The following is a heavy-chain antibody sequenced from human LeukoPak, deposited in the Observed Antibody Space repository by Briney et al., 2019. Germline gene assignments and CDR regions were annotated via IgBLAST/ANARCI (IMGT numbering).Heavy chain of an antibody. CDR1: GGSISSSSYY. CDR2: IYYSGST. D-gene: IGHD1-1*01. Sequence: SETLSLTCTVSGGSISSSSYYWGWIRQPPGKGREWIGSIYYSGSTYYNPARKSRVTISVDTSKNQFSLKLSSVTAADTAVYYCARHARNWNDFDYWGQGTLVTVSS. V-gene: IGHV4-39*01. CDR3: ARHARNWNDFDY. J-gene: IGHJ4*02.